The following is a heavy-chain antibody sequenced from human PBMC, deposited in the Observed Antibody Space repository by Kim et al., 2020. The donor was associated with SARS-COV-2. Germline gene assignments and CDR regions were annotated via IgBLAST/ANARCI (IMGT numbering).Heavy chain of an antibody. CDR3: GRDRAIRAAAGIRPYWYFDL. V-gene: IGHV3-20*04. CDR2: INWNGGST. J-gene: IGHJ2*01. D-gene: IGHD6-13*01. Sequence: GGSLRLSCEASGFTFDDYGMSWVRQAPGKGLEWVSGINWNGGSTGYADSVKGRFTIFRDSAKNSLFLQMNNLRAEDMALYYCGRDRAIRAAAGIRPYWYFDLWGRGTLVTVSS. CDR1: GFTFDDYG.